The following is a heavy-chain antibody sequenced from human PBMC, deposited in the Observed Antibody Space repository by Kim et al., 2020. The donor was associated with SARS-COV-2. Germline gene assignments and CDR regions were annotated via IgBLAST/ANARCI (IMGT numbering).Heavy chain of an antibody. J-gene: IGHJ6*02. CDR3: TRDLDSSGWYGYYYYGMDV. V-gene: IGHV3-49*03. CDR1: GFTFGDYA. D-gene: IGHD6-19*01. Sequence: GGSLRLSCTASGFTFGDYAMSWFRQAPGKGLEWVGFIRSKAYGGTTEYAASVKGRFTISRDDSKSIAYLQMNSLKTEDTAVYYCTRDLDSSGWYGYYYYGMDVWGQGTTVTVSS. CDR2: IRSKAYGGTT.